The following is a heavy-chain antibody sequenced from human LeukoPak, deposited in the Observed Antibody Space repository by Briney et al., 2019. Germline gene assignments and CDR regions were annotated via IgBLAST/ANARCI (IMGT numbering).Heavy chain of an antibody. V-gene: IGHV3-11*01. Sequence: GGSLRLSCAASGFTFSDYYMSWVRQAPGKGLEWGSYISSSGSTIYYADSVKGRFTISRDNAKNSLYLQRNSPRGEDTAVYYSARDRGGATARTYYYYGMDVWGQGTTVTVSS. D-gene: IGHD5-12*01. J-gene: IGHJ6*02. CDR2: ISSSGSTI. CDR1: GFTFSDYY. CDR3: ARDRGGATARTYYYYGMDV.